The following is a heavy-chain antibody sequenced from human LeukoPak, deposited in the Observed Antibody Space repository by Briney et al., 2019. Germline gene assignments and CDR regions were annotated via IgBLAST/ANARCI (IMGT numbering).Heavy chain of an antibody. CDR2: ISGSGGST. CDR1: GFTFSSYA. CDR3: AKGASIVVVIYYFDY. Sequence: GGSLRLSCAASGFTFSSYATSWVRQAPGKGLEWVSAISGSGGSTYYADSVKGRFTISRDNSKNTLYLQINSLRAEDTAVYYCAKGASIVVVIYYFDYWGQGTLVTVSS. J-gene: IGHJ4*02. V-gene: IGHV3-23*01. D-gene: IGHD3-22*01.